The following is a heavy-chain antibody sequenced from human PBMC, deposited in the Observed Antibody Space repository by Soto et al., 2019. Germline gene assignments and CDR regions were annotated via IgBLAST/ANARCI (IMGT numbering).Heavy chain of an antibody. Sequence: GGSLRLSCEASGFTFSGFDMHWVRQPTGKGLEWVSTIGTAGDTYYAFSVKGRSTISRDNAKNSLSLQMNSLRAGDTAVYFCARGQEVGAHFFDSWGQGTQVTVSS. CDR1: GFTFSGFD. CDR3: ARGQEVGAHFFDS. CDR2: IGTAGDT. V-gene: IGHV3-13*01. J-gene: IGHJ4*02. D-gene: IGHD2-15*01.